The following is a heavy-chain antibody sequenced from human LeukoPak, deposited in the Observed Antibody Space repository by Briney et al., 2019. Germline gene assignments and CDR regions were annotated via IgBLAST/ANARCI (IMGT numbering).Heavy chain of an antibody. CDR2: INWKGGST. V-gene: IGHV3-20*04. J-gene: IGHJ3*02. CDR3: ARGEYYYDSSGSVGGDAFDI. Sequence: AGGSLRLSCAASGFTFDDYGMSWVRQAPGKGLEWVSGINWKGGSTGYADSVKGRFTISRDNAKNSLYLQMNSLRAEDTALYYCARGEYYYDSSGSVGGDAFDIWGQGTMVTVSS. D-gene: IGHD3-22*01. CDR1: GFTFDDYG.